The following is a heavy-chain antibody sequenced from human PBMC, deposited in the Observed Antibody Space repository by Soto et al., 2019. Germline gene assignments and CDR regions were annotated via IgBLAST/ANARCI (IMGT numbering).Heavy chain of an antibody. J-gene: IGHJ5*01. CDR3: VRSGTARLLRHSWFDS. CDR2: ITTSSAYI. CDR1: GFTFNTYD. D-gene: IGHD2-21*01. V-gene: IGHV3-21*01. Sequence: EVQLVESGGGLVKPGGSLRLSCAASGFTFNTYDMNWVRQAPGKGLEWVSSITTSSAYIYYADSLKGRITISRDNAKNSLFMQMNSLSAEDTAVYYCVRSGTARLLRHSWFDSWGQGTQVTVSS.